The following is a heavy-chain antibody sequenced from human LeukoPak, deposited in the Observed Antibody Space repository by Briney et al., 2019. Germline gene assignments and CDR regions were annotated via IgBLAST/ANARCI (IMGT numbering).Heavy chain of an antibody. V-gene: IGHV4-59*01. D-gene: IGHD6-6*01. J-gene: IGHJ2*01. CDR1: GGAISTEY. CDR2: IYYSGTT. CDR3: ARGPTSEYEPLTWYFDL. Sequence: PSESLSLTCTVSGGAISTEYWSWIRQPPGKGLQCIGYIYYSGTTNYSPSLKSRATMSVDTTKNQFSLKLTSVTAADTAVYYCARGPTSEYEPLTWYFDLWGRGTLVTVSS.